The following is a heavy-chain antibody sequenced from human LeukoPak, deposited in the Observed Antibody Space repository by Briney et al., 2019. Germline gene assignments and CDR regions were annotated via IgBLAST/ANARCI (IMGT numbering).Heavy chain of an antibody. CDR3: ARTDYDSRWYFDY. V-gene: IGHV1-18*01. J-gene: IGHJ4*02. CDR2: ISGYNGNT. CDR1: GYTFTSYG. D-gene: IGHD3-22*01. Sequence: ASVKVSCKASGYTFTSYGISWVRQAPGQGLEWMGWISGYNGNTHYAQKFQGRVTMTTDTSTTTVYMELRSLRSDDTAVYYCARTDYDSRWYFDYWGQGTLVTVSS.